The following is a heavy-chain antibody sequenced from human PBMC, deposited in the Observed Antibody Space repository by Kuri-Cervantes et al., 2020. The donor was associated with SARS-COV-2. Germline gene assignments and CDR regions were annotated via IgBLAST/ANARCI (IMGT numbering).Heavy chain of an antibody. CDR3: ARGGAYDYVWGSYRLWMDV. CDR2: IYYSGST. Sequence: SETLSLTCTVSGGSISSYYWSWIRQPPGKGLEWIGYIYYSGSTNYNPSLKSRVTISVDTSKNQFSLRLSSVTAADTAVYYCARGGAYDYVWGSYRLWMDVWGQGTTVTVSS. D-gene: IGHD3-16*02. V-gene: IGHV4-59*08. CDR1: GGSISSYY. J-gene: IGHJ6*02.